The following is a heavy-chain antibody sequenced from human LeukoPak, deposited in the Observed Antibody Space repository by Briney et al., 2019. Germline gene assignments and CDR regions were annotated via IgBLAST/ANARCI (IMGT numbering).Heavy chain of an antibody. CDR2: TDTDGSKT. J-gene: IGHJ3*02. Sequence: GGPLRLSCAASGFTFSSSWMYWVRQAPGKGLVWVARTDTDGSKTDHADSVKGRFTISRDNAKNTLFLQMNSLRAEDTAVYYCARAWGPAMDSAFDIWGQGTMVTVSS. CDR1: GFTFSSSW. CDR3: ARAWGPAMDSAFDI. D-gene: IGHD2-2*03. V-gene: IGHV3-74*01.